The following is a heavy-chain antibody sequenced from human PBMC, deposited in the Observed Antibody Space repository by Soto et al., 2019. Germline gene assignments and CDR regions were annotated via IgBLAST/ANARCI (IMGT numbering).Heavy chain of an antibody. V-gene: IGHV4-34*01. Sequence: SETLSLTCAVYGGSFSGYYWSWIRQPPRKGLEWIGEINHSGSTNYNPSLKSRVTISIDTSMKQFSLKLNSLRAEDTAVYYCVRDDIGLGIDYWGLGTLVTVSS. CDR2: INHSGST. CDR1: GGSFSGYY. D-gene: IGHD1-1*01. CDR3: VRDDIGLGIDY. J-gene: IGHJ4*02.